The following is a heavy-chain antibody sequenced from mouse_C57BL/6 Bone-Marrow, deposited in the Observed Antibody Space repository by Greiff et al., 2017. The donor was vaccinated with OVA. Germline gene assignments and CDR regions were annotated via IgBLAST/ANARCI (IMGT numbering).Heavy chain of an antibody. J-gene: IGHJ1*03. D-gene: IGHD2-4*01. CDR3: ARDANYDYFYWYFDV. Sequence: EVQLVESGGGLVQSGRSLRLSCATSGFTFSDFYMEWVRQAPGKGLEWIAASRNKANDYTTEYSASVKGRFIVSRDTSQSILYLQMNALRAEDTAIYYCARDANYDYFYWYFDVWGTGTTVTVSS. V-gene: IGHV7-1*01. CDR1: GFTFSDFY. CDR2: SRNKANDYTT.